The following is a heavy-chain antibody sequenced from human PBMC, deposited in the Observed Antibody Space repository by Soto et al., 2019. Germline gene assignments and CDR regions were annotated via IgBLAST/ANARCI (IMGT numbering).Heavy chain of an antibody. CDR2: IYYSGST. CDR3: ARYYDFWSGYFAAVIDY. J-gene: IGHJ4*02. V-gene: IGHV4-39*01. CDR1: GGSISSSSYY. D-gene: IGHD3-3*01. Sequence: LSLTCTVSGGSISSSSYYWGWIRQPPGKGLEWIGSIYYSGSTYYNPSLKSRVTISVDTSKNQFSLKLSSVTAADTAVYYCARYYDFWSGYFAAVIDYWGQGTLVTVSS.